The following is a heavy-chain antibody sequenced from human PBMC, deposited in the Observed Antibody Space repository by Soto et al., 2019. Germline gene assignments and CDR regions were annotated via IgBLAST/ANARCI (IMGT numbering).Heavy chain of an antibody. J-gene: IGHJ3*02. D-gene: IGHD4-17*01. CDR3: AREVNYGDYLINAFDI. CDR2: INPNSGGT. Sequence: GASVKVSCKASGYTFTGYYMHWVRQAPGQGLEWMGWINPNSGGTNYAQKFQGWVTMTRDTSISTAYMELSRLRSDDTAVYYCAREVNYGDYLINAFDIWGQGTMVTVSS. V-gene: IGHV1-2*04. CDR1: GYTFTGYY.